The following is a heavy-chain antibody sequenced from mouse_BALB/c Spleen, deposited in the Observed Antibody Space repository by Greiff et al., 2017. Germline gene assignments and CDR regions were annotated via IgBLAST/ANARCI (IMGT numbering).Heavy chain of an antibody. CDR2: IYPGSGST. CDR1: GYTFTSYW. D-gene: IGHD2-1*01. Sequence: LQQPGSELVRPGASVKLSCKASGYTFTSYWMHWVKQRPGQGLGWIGNIYPGSGSTNYDEKFKSKATLTVDTSSSTAYMQLSSLTSEDSAVYYCTIYGNFAMDYWGQGTSVTVSS. CDR3: TIYGNFAMDY. J-gene: IGHJ4*01. V-gene: IGHV1S22*01.